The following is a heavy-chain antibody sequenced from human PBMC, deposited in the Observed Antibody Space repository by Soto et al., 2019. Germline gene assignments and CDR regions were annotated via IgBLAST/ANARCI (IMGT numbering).Heavy chain of an antibody. CDR1: GGSISSSSYY. D-gene: IGHD3-16*01. V-gene: IGHV4-39*01. CDR2: IYYSVSS. CDR3: ERQGGTPKEFDP. J-gene: IGHJ5*02. Sequence: QLQLQESGPGLVKPSETLSLTCTVSGGSISSSSYYWGWIRQPPGKGLEWIGSIYYSVSSYYKPSLKIRVTISVDTIKTQFPLKLSSVTAADPAVYYCERQGGTPKEFDPWGQGTLVTVSS.